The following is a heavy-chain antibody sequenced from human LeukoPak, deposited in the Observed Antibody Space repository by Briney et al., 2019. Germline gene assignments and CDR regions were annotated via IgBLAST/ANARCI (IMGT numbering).Heavy chain of an antibody. CDR2: INPNSGGT. CDR3: ARASTAARRYDY. D-gene: IGHD6-6*01. CDR1: GYTFTGYY. J-gene: IGHJ4*02. Sequence: ASVKVSCKASGYTFTGYYMHWVRQAPGQGLEWMGWINPNSGGTNYAQKFQGRVTMTRDTSISTAYMELSRLRSDDTAVYYRARASTAARRYDYWGQGTLVTVSS. V-gene: IGHV1-2*02.